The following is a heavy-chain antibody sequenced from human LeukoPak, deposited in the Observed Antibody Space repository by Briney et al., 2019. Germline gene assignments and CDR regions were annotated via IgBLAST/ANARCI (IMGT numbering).Heavy chain of an antibody. D-gene: IGHD3-9*01. J-gene: IGHJ6*03. CDR1: GYTFTSYG. V-gene: IGHV1-18*01. CDR3: ARVTYYDILTGYYRGYYYYYMDV. CDR2: ISAYNGNT. Sequence: ASVKVSCKASGYTFTSYGISWVRQAPGQGLEWMGWISAYNGNTNYAQKLQGRVTMTTDTSTSTAYMELRSLRSDDTAVYYCARVTYYDILTGYYRGYYYYYMDVWGKGTTVTISS.